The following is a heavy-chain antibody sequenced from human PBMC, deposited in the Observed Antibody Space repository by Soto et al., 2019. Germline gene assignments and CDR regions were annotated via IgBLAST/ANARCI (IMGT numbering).Heavy chain of an antibody. V-gene: IGHV3-7*04. CDR3: AGVYFMSY. J-gene: IGHJ4*02. CDR1: GLTFSSHW. Sequence: EVQLVESGGGLVQPGGSLRLSCAASGLTFSSHWMNWVRQAPGKGLEWVANIKEDGSEKYYVDSVKGRFTISRDNAKNSLYLEMNSLRVEDTAIYYGAGVYFMSYWGRGTLVTVSS. D-gene: IGHD3-9*01. CDR2: IKEDGSEK.